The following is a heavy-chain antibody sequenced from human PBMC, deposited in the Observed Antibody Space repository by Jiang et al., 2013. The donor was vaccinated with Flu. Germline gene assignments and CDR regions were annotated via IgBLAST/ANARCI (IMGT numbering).Heavy chain of an antibody. Sequence: QLLESGGGLVKPGGSLRLSCAASGFTFSSYAMSWVRQAPGKGLEWVSAISGSGGSTYYADSVKGRFTISRDNSKNTLYLQMNSLRAEDTAVYYCAKDTNLAVAGTHFDYWGQGTLVTVSS. CDR1: GFTFSSYA. CDR3: AKDTNLAVAGTHFDY. V-gene: IGHV3-23*01. J-gene: IGHJ4*02. CDR2: ISGSGGST. D-gene: IGHD6-19*01.